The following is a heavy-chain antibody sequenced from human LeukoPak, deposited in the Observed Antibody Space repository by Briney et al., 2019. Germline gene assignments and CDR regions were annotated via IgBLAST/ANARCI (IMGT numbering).Heavy chain of an antibody. CDR3: ARAVAGTLVRFDY. D-gene: IGHD6-19*01. V-gene: IGHV4-59*08. CDR2: IYYSGGT. CDR1: GGSISSYY. J-gene: IGHJ4*02. Sequence: SETLSLTCTVSGGSISSYYWSWIRQPPGRGLEWIGRIYYSGGTKYNPSLTSRVTISVDTSKNQFSLQLTSVTAADTAVYYCARAVAGTLVRFDYWGQGTLVTVSS.